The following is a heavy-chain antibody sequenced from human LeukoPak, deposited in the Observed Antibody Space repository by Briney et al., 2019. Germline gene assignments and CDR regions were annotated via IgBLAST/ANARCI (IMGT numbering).Heavy chain of an antibody. Sequence: GGSLRLSCAASGFTFSSYGMHWVRQAPGKGLEWVAVISYDGSNKYYADSVKGRFTISRDNSKNTVDLQMNSLRAEDTAVYFCAKDKDTPATAQPQRGYFESWGQGTLVTVSS. V-gene: IGHV3-30*18. J-gene: IGHJ4*02. D-gene: IGHD2-21*02. CDR1: GFTFSSYG. CDR2: ISYDGSNK. CDR3: AKDKDTPATAQPQRGYFES.